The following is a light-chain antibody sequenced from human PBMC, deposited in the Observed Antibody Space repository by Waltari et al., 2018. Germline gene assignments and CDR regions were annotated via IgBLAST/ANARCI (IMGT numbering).Light chain of an antibody. J-gene: IGLJ3*02. CDR1: SSDDASFKL. CDR2: EET. V-gene: IGLV2-23*01. CDR3: CSYSRSSPWV. Sequence: QSALTQPAPVSGSPGQSITIPCTGPSSDDASFKLVSWFQQYPGKAPKLIIYEETERPSGVSSRFSGSKSGNTASLSISGLQAEDEADYHCCSYSRSSPWVFGGGTKLTVL.